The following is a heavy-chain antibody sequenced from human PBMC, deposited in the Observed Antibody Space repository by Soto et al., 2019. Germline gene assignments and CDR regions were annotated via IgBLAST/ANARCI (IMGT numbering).Heavy chain of an antibody. V-gene: IGHV1-3*05. J-gene: IGHJ4*02. D-gene: IGHD2-15*01. CDR3: AKGECETSGWYYFDY. Sequence: QVNLVQSGAEEKKPGASVMISCKASGYTFTNHAIHWVRQAPGQTLEWMGWINCGNGDTKYSQKFQGRVTIVKDTSATTAYMELRSLTYEDTAVYYCAKGECETSGWYYFDYWGQGTLVTVPS. CDR2: INCGNGDT. CDR1: GYTFTNHA.